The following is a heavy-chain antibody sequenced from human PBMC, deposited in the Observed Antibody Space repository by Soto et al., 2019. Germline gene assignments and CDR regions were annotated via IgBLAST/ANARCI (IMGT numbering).Heavy chain of an antibody. Sequence: SVKVSCKASGGTFSSYAISWVRQAPGQGLEWMGGIIPIFGTANYAQKFQGRVTITADESTSTAYMELSSLRSEDTAVYYCARNKRYSISWYWFWFDPWGQGTLVTVS. D-gene: IGHD6-13*01. V-gene: IGHV1-69*13. J-gene: IGHJ5*02. CDR2: IIPIFGTA. CDR3: ARNKRYSISWYWFWFDP. CDR1: GGTFSSYA.